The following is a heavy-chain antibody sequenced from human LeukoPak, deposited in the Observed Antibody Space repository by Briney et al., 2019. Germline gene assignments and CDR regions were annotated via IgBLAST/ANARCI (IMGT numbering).Heavy chain of an antibody. V-gene: IGHV4-34*01. J-gene: IGHJ4*02. CDR1: GGSFSGYY. D-gene: IGHD6-6*01. CDR2: INHSGST. CDR3: ARGGAIAAQRPPSRSYFDY. Sequence: PSETLSLTCAVYGGSFSGYYWSWIRQPPGKGLEWIGEINHSGSTNYNPSLKSRVTISVDTSKNQFSLKLSSVTAADTAVYYCARGGAIAAQRPPSRSYFDYWGQGTLVTVSS.